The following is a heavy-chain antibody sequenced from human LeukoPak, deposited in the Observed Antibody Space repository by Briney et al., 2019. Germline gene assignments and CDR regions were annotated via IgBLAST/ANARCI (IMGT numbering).Heavy chain of an antibody. V-gene: IGHV3-33*01. CDR1: GFTFSSYG. CDR3: AARPTPKSQYDFWSGYLD. J-gene: IGHJ4*02. CDR2: IWYDGSNK. Sequence: GGSLRLSCAASGFTFSSYGMHWVRQAPGKGLEWVAVIWYDGSNKYYADSVKGRFTISRDNSKNTLYLQMNSLRAEDTAVYYCAARPTPKSQYDFWSGYLDWGQGTLVTVSS. D-gene: IGHD3-3*01.